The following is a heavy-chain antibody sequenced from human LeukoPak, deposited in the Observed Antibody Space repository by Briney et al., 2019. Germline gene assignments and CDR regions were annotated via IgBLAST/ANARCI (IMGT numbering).Heavy chain of an antibody. Sequence: SGGSLRLSCAASGFPFSSFAMGWVRQAPGKGLEWVSSIFGSGGPTYYADSVKGRFTISRDNSKNTLYLQLNSLRAEDTALYYCVKGDSSGWYWGQGALVTVSS. D-gene: IGHD6-19*01. V-gene: IGHV3-23*01. CDR3: VKGDSSGWY. J-gene: IGHJ4*02. CDR2: IFGSGGPT. CDR1: GFPFSSFA.